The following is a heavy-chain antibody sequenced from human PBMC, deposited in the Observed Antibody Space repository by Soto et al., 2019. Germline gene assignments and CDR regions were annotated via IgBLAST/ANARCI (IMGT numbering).Heavy chain of an antibody. D-gene: IGHD3-16*01. Sequence: PGGSLRLSCAASGFTFSSYSMNWVRQAPGKGLEWISYICGSSIYYADSVKGRFTISRDDAKNSLYLQMNSLRDEDTAVYYCVRDHSWGFAYWGRGILVTVFS. CDR2: ICGSSI. CDR3: VRDHSWGFAY. CDR1: GFTFSSYS. V-gene: IGHV3-48*02. J-gene: IGHJ4*02.